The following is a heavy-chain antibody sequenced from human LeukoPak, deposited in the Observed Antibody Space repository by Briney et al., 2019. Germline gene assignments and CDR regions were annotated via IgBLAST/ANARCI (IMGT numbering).Heavy chain of an antibody. CDR2: INPNSGGT. Sequence: ASVTVSCKASGYTFTGYYMHWVRQAPGQGLEWMGRINPNSGGTNYAQKFQGRVTMTRDTSISTAYMELSRLRSDDTAVYYCARDYGSGSYYDYWGQGTLVTVSS. J-gene: IGHJ4*02. CDR1: GYTFTGYY. CDR3: ARDYGSGSYYDY. V-gene: IGHV1-2*06. D-gene: IGHD3-10*01.